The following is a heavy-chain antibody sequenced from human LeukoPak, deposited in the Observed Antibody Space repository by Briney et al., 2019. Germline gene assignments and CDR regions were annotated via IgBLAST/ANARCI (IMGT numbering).Heavy chain of an antibody. Sequence: GGSLRLSCAASGFTFSSYSMTWVRQAPGKGLEWVSSISSSSSYIYYADSVKGRFTISRDNAKNSLYLQMNSLRAEDTAVYYCARDSHYYDSSGYTYYYGMDVWGQGTTVTVSS. CDR3: ARDSHYYDSSGYTYYYGMDV. J-gene: IGHJ6*02. CDR1: GFTFSSYS. D-gene: IGHD3-22*01. V-gene: IGHV3-21*01. CDR2: ISSSSSYI.